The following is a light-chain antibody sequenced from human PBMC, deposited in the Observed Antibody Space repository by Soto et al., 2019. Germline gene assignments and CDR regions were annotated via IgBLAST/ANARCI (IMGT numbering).Light chain of an antibody. CDR3: CSYAGSSNPYV. J-gene: IGLJ1*01. CDR2: DVS. Sequence: QSALTQPPSASGSPGQSVTISCTGTSTDVGGYNYVSWYQQHPGKAPKLMIYDVSKRPSGVPDRFSGSKSGNTASLTVSGLEAEDEAYYYCCSYAGSSNPYVFGAGTKLTVL. CDR1: STDVGGYNY. V-gene: IGLV2-8*01.